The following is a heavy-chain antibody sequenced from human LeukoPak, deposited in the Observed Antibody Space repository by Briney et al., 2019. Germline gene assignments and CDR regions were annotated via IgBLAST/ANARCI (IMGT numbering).Heavy chain of an antibody. Sequence: HPGGSLRLSCAASGFTFSSYAMSWVRQASGKGLEWVSAISGSGGSTYYADSVKGRFTISRDNSKNTLYLQMNSLRAEDTAVYYCAKALRSSGWYTVFDYWGQGTLVTVSS. CDR2: ISGSGGST. J-gene: IGHJ4*02. CDR3: AKALRSSGWYTVFDY. D-gene: IGHD6-19*01. V-gene: IGHV3-23*01. CDR1: GFTFSSYA.